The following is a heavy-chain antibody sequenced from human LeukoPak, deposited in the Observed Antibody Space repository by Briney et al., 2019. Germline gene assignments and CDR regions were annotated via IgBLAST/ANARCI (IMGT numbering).Heavy chain of an antibody. CDR1: GYSFTSYW. D-gene: IGHD3-22*01. CDR2: IYPGDSDT. V-gene: IGHV5-51*01. J-gene: IGHJ4*01. Sequence: GESLKISCKGSGYSFTSYWIGWVRQMPGKALEWMGIIYPGDSDTRYSPSFQGQVTISADKSISTAYLQWSSLKASDTAMYYCARGMTYDSSGYYYGYWGQGTLVTVSS. CDR3: ARGMTYDSSGYYYGY.